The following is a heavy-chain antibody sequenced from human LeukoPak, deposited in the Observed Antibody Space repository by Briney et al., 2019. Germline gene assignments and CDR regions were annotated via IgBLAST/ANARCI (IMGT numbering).Heavy chain of an antibody. D-gene: IGHD4-11*01. CDR1: GGTFSSYG. V-gene: IGHV1-69*13. J-gene: IGHJ6*02. CDR2: ITPIFGTA. Sequence: SVKVSCMASGGTFSSYGISWVRQAPGQGLEWMGGITPIFGTANYAQKFQGRVTITADESTSTAYMELSSLRSEDTAVYYCARDKTVTGYYGMDVWGQGTTVTVSS. CDR3: ARDKTVTGYYGMDV.